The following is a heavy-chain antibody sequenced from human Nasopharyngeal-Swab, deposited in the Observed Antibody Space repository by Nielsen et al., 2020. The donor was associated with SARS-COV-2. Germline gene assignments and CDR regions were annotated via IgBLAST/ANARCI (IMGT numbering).Heavy chain of an antibody. CDR2: ITWDGGNT. V-gene: IGHV3-43D*03. J-gene: IGHJ6*03. CDR1: GFTFDDYA. CDR3: AKALPGWYDEYYMDV. Sequence: GGSLRLSCAASGFTFDDYAVHWVRQAPGKGLEWVALITWDGGNTYYAASVKGRFTISRDNRKNSLSLRMNSLTVDDTALYYCAKALPGWYDEYYMDVWGRGTTVTVSS. D-gene: IGHD6-19*01.